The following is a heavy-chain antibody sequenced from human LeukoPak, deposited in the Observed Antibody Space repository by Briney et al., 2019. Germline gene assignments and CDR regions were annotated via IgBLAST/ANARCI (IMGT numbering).Heavy chain of an antibody. CDR3: TRLGIAPRDFDY. CDR1: GFTFSDHY. CDR2: SRDKGNRYTT. J-gene: IGHJ4*02. D-gene: IGHD6-6*01. Sequence: GGSLRLSCAASGFTFSDHYIDWVRQAPGKGLEWVGRSRDKGNRYTTAYAASVRGRFTISRDDSNNSLYLQMNSLKIEDTAVYYCTRLGIAPRDFDYWGQGTLVTVSS. V-gene: IGHV3-72*01.